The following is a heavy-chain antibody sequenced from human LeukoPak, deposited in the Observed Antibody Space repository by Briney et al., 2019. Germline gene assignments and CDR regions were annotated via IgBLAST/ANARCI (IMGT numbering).Heavy chain of an antibody. CDR3: ARKRWLQYYDY. Sequence: PSETLSLTCAVYGGSFSGYYWSWIRQPPGKGLEWIGEINHSGSTNYNPSLKSRVTISVDTSKNQFSLKLSSVTAADTAVYYCARKRWLQYYDYWGQGTLVTVS. D-gene: IGHD5-12*01. J-gene: IGHJ4*02. CDR2: INHSGST. CDR1: GGSFSGYY. V-gene: IGHV4-34*01.